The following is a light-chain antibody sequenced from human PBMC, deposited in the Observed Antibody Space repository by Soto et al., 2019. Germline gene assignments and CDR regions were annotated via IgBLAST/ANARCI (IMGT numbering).Light chain of an antibody. CDR1: QNINEY. CDR2: MAS. Sequence: DIQMTQSPSTLSASVGDRVTITCRASQNINEYLAWYQQKPGKAPKLLIYMASSLESEVPSRFSGSGSGTEFTLTISSLQPDDSATYYCQHHDSYSPSWPFGQGTKVDNK. CDR3: QHHDSYSPSWP. J-gene: IGKJ1*01. V-gene: IGKV1-5*03.